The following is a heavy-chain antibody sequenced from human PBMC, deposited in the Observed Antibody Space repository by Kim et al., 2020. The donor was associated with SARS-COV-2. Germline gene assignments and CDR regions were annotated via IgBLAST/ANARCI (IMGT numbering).Heavy chain of an antibody. CDR3: AYYDSGSGGMDV. Sequence: YNVDPWKGRFTISRDNAKNSLDLQMNSLRAEETAVYYCAYYDSGSGGMDVWGQGTTVTVSS. V-gene: IGHV3-7*01. J-gene: IGHJ6*02. D-gene: IGHD3-10*01.